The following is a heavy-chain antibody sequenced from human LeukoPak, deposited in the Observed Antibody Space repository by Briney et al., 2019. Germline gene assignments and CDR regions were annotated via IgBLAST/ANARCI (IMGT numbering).Heavy chain of an antibody. CDR3: ARVAAGYSVNYFDY. D-gene: IGHD4-23*01. J-gene: IGHJ4*02. CDR2: ISTGSSTT. Sequence: PGGSLRLSCAASEFAFSTYNMNWVRQAPGKGLEWVSYISTGSSTTYYADSVEGRFTISRDNVENSLYLQMNSLRDEDTAVYYCARVAAGYSVNYFDYWGQGTLVTVSS. V-gene: IGHV3-48*02. CDR1: EFAFSTYN.